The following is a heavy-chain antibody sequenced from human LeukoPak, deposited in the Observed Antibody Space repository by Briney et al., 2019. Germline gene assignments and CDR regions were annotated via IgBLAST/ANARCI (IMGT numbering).Heavy chain of an antibody. D-gene: IGHD3-9*01. CDR2: IKSKADGGTT. CDR1: GFTFYNTW. J-gene: IGHJ4*02. CDR3: TTVPPSYDVLAGYSDSDY. V-gene: IGHV3-15*01. Sequence: GGSLRLSCEASGFTFYNTWMTWVRQVPGKGLEWVGRIKSKADGGTTDYAAPVKGIFTISRDDSKTTLFLQMNSLRTEDTAVYYCTTVPPSYDVLAGYSDSDYWGQGTLVTVSS.